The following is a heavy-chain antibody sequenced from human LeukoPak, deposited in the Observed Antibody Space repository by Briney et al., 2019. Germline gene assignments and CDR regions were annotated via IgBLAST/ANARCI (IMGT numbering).Heavy chain of an antibody. D-gene: IGHD2-15*01. Sequence: SETLSLTCAVYGGSFSGYYWSWIRQPPGKGLEWIGDINHSGSTNYNPSLKSRVTISVDTSKNQFSLRLSSVTAADTAVYYCAREGARGGRPFDPWGQGTLVTVSS. CDR3: AREGARGGRPFDP. CDR2: INHSGST. J-gene: IGHJ5*02. V-gene: IGHV4-34*01. CDR1: GGSFSGYY.